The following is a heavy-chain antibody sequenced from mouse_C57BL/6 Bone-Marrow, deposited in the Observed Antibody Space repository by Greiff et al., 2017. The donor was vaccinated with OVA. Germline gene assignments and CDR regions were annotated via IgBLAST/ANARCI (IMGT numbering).Heavy chain of an antibody. CDR1: GYAFSSSW. D-gene: IGHD2-4*01. V-gene: IGHV1-82*01. CDR2: IYPGDGDT. J-gene: IGHJ2*01. Sequence: QVQLQQSGPELVKPGASVKISCKASGYAFSSSWMNWVKQRPGKGLEWIGRIYPGDGDTNYNGKFKGKATLTADKSSSTAYMQLSSLTSEDSAVYFCAKIYYDFPNWYFDYWGQGTTLTVSS. CDR3: AKIYYDFPNWYFDY.